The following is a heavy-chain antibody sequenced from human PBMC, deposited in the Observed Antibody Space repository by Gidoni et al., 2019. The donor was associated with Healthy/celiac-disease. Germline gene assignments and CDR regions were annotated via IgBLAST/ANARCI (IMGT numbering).Heavy chain of an antibody. CDR2: INHSGST. J-gene: IGHJ2*01. D-gene: IGHD3-22*01. CDR3: ARGGSYYDSSLDWYFDL. V-gene: IGHV4-34*01. CDR1: GGSFSGYY. Sequence: QVQLQQWGAGLLKPSETLSLTCAVYGGSFSGYYWSWIRQPPGKGLEWIGEINHSGSTNYNPSLKSRVTISVDTSKNQFSLKLSSVTAADTAVYYCARGGSYYDSSLDWYFDLWGRGTLVTVSS.